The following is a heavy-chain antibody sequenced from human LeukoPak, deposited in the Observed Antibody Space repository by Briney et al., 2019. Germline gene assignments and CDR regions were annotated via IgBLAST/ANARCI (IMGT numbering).Heavy chain of an antibody. J-gene: IGHJ5*02. CDR1: GGSTSSGSYY. D-gene: IGHD3-3*01. CDR2: IYTSGST. V-gene: IGHV4-61*02. CDR3: ARAFDFWSGYPFDP. Sequence: SETLSLTCTVSGGSTSSGSYYWSWIRQPAGKGLEWIGRIYTSGSTNYNPSLKSRVTISVDTSKNQFSLKLSSVTAADTAVYYCARAFDFWSGYPFDPWGQGTLVTVSS.